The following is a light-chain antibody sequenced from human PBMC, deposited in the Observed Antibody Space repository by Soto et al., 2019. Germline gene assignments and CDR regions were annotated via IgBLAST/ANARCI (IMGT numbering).Light chain of an antibody. Sequence: QSVLTQPPSVSEAPRQRVTISCSGSSSNIGNNAVNWYQQFPGKPPKLLIYSDDLLPSGVSDRFSGSKSGTSASLAISGLQSEDEADYYCAAWDDNLNVLLFGGGTKLTVL. J-gene: IGLJ3*02. CDR3: AAWDDNLNVLL. CDR1: SSNIGNNA. V-gene: IGLV1-36*01. CDR2: SDD.